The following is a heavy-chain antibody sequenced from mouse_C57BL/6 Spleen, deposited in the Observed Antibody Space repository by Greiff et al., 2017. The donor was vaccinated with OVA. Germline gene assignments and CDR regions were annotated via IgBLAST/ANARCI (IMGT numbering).Heavy chain of an antibody. Sequence: EVKLMESGGGLVKPGGSLKLSCAASGFTFSSYAMSWVRQTPEKRLEWVATISDGGSYTYYPDNAKGRFTISRDNAKNNLYLQMSHLKSEDTAMYYCARGGDYGNSLDYWGQGTSVTVSS. D-gene: IGHD2-1*01. CDR2: ISDGGSYT. CDR3: ARGGDYGNSLDY. CDR1: GFTFSSYA. V-gene: IGHV5-4*03. J-gene: IGHJ4*01.